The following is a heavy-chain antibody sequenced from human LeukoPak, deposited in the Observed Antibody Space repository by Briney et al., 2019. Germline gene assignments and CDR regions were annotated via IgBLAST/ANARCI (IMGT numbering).Heavy chain of an antibody. CDR1: GFTFDDYA. V-gene: IGHV3-9*01. Sequence: SLRLSWAASGFTFDDYAMHSVRQARGKGREWGSCISWNGGSIGYADSVKGRFTISRDNAKNSLYLQMNSLRAEDTALYYCANRGYWGQGTLVTVSS. CDR2: ISWNGGSI. CDR3: ANRGY. J-gene: IGHJ4*02.